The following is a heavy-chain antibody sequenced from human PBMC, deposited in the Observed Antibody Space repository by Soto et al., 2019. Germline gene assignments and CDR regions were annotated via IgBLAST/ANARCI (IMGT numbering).Heavy chain of an antibody. J-gene: IGHJ5*02. CDR2: IIPIFGTA. Sequence: SVKVSCKASGGTFSSYAISWVRQAPGQGLEWMGGIIPIFGTANYAQKFQDRVTITADESTSTAYMELSSLRSEDTAVYYCANAIVVVPAAIGWFDPWGQGTLVTVSS. CDR3: ANAIVVVPAAIGWFDP. V-gene: IGHV1-69*13. CDR1: GGTFSSYA. D-gene: IGHD2-2*01.